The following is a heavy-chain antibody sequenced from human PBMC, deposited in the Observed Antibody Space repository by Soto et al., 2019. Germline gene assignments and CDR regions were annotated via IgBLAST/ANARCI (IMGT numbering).Heavy chain of an antibody. CDR1: GGTFSSYA. D-gene: IGHD2-2*01. Sequence: QVQLVQSGAEVKKPGSSVKVSCKASGGTFSSYAISWVRQAPGQGLEWMGGIIPIFGTANYAQKFQGRVTITADESTSTAYMELSSLRSEDTAVYYCARTGFSCSSTSCYVIAARRWVYYYGMDVWGQGTTVTVSS. CDR2: IIPIFGTA. CDR3: ARTGFSCSSTSCYVIAARRWVYYYGMDV. V-gene: IGHV1-69*01. J-gene: IGHJ6*02.